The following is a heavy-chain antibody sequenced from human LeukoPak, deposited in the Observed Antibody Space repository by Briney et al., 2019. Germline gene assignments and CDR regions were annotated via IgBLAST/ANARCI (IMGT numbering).Heavy chain of an antibody. CDR2: INTNTGNP. Sequence: ASVKVSCKASGGTFTSYAMNWVRQAPGQGLEWMGWINTNTGNPTYAQGFTGRFVFSLDTSVSTAYLQISSLKAEDTAVYYCARVGIVATIRVPIFDYWGQGTLVTVSS. J-gene: IGHJ4*02. CDR1: GGTFTSYA. V-gene: IGHV7-4-1*02. CDR3: ARVGIVATIRVPIFDY. D-gene: IGHD5-12*01.